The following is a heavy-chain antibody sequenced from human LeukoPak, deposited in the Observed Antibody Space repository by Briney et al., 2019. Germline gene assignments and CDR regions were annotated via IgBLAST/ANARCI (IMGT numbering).Heavy chain of an antibody. J-gene: IGHJ3*01. V-gene: IGHV3-23*01. CDR1: GFTFSVAA. CDR2: IGASGEST. Sequence: PGGSLRLSCAASGFTFSVAAMTWVRQAPGKGLEWVSLIGASGESTYYADSVKGRFTISRDNSKNTLSLQMNSLRVADTAMYFCAKDIQLSTWGLGTMVTVSS. D-gene: IGHD5-24*01. CDR3: AKDIQLST.